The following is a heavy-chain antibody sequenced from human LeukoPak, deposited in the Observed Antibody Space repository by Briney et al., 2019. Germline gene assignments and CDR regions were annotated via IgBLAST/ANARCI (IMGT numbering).Heavy chain of an antibody. Sequence: SETLSLTCTVSGGSITDHFWGWIRHTPGMGLEWIGHIYGSPTYNPSLKSRVTISDDTSENQVFLQMTSVTAADTAIYYCARRFRTSASGILHHDAYDIWGPGTEVIVSS. J-gene: IGHJ3*02. V-gene: IGHV4-4*09. D-gene: IGHD3-10*01. CDR1: GGSITDHF. CDR2: IYGSP. CDR3: ARRFRTSASGILHHDAYDI.